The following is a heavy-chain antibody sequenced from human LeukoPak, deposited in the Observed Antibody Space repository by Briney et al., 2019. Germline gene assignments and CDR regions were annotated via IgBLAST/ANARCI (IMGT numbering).Heavy chain of an antibody. J-gene: IGHJ4*02. CDR1: GFTFSSYG. V-gene: IGHV3-30*18. CDR3: AKEFGIAAAVCDY. CDR2: ISYDGSNK. D-gene: IGHD6-13*01. Sequence: GGSLRLSCAASGFTFSSYGMHWVRQAPGKGLEWVAVISYDGSNKYYADSVKGRFTISRDNSKNTLYLQMNSLRAEDTAVYYCAKEFGIAAAVCDYWGQGTLVTVSS.